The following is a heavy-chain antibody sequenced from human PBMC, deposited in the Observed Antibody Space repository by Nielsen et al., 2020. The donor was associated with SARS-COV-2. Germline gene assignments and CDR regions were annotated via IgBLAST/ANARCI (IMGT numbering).Heavy chain of an antibody. CDR3: ARVRLGMDV. J-gene: IGHJ6*02. CDR2: INPSGGST. CDR1: GYTFTSYY. Sequence: ASVKVSCKASGYTFTSYYMHWVRQAPGQGLEWMGIINPSGGSTSYAQKFQGRVTMSRDTFTSTVYMDLSSLRSEDTAVYYCARVRLGMDVWGQGTTVTVSS. V-gene: IGHV1-46*01.